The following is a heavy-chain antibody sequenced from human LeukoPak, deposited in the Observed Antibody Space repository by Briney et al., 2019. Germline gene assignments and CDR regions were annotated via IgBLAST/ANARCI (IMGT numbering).Heavy chain of an antibody. CDR3: AKYYARSAYRWFDP. Sequence: GGSLRLSCAAPGFTFSSYAMHWVRQAPGKGREWVAAFSYDGINKYYADYVKGRFTISRDNSENTLYLEMNSLGAEDTALYYCAKYYARSAYRWFDPWGQGTLVTVSS. V-gene: IGHV3-30*18. CDR2: FSYDGINK. J-gene: IGHJ5*02. D-gene: IGHD3-22*01. CDR1: GFTFSSYA.